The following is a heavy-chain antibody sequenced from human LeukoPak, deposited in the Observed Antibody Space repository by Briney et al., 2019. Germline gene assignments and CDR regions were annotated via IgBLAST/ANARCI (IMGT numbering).Heavy chain of an antibody. J-gene: IGHJ4*02. D-gene: IGHD1-26*01. CDR2: ISSSGSTI. CDR3: AREISGERTYYFDY. Sequence: GGSLRLSCAASGFTFSDYYMSWIRQAPGKGLEWVSYISSSGSTIYYEDSVKGRFTISRDNAKNSLYLQMNSLRAEDTAVYYCAREISGERTYYFDYWGQGPLVTVSS. CDR1: GFTFSDYY. V-gene: IGHV3-11*01.